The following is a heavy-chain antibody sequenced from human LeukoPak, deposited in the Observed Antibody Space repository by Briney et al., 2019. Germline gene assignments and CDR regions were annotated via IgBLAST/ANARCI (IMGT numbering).Heavy chain of an antibody. CDR2: ISGSGGST. V-gene: IGHV3-23*01. CDR3: AKYGGRYSSGWYGRAYYFDY. CDR1: GFTFSSYA. J-gene: IGHJ4*02. D-gene: IGHD6-19*01. Sequence: PGGSLRLSCAASGFTFSSYAMSWVRQAPGKGLEWVSAISGSGGSTYYADSVKGRFTISRDNSKNTLYLQMNSLRAEDTAVYYCAKYGGRYSSGWYGRAYYFDYWGQGTLVTVSS.